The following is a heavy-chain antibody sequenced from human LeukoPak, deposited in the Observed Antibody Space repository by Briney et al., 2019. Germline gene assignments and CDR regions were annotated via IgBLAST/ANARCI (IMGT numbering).Heavy chain of an antibody. V-gene: IGHV1-18*01. Sequence: GASVKVSCKASGYTFTSYGISWVRQAPGQGLEWMGWISAYNGNTNYAQKLQGRVTMTTDTSTGTAYMELRSLRSDDTAVYYCARVLRFLEWLSGWFDPWGQGTLVTVSS. J-gene: IGHJ5*02. CDR3: ARVLRFLEWLSGWFDP. CDR2: ISAYNGNT. CDR1: GYTFTSYG. D-gene: IGHD3-3*01.